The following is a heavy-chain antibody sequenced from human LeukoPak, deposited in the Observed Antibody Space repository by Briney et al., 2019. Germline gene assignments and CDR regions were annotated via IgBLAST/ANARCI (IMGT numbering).Heavy chain of an antibody. D-gene: IGHD2-15*01. CDR3: ARERCSGGNCYYFDY. Sequence: HPGGSLRLSCAASGFTFSSYGMHWVRQAPGKGLQWVAVIWYDGRNKYYADSVKGRFTISRDNSKNTLYLQMNSLRAEDTAVYYCARERCSGGNCYYFDYWGQGTLVTVSS. V-gene: IGHV3-33*08. J-gene: IGHJ4*02. CDR1: GFTFSSYG. CDR2: IWYDGRNK.